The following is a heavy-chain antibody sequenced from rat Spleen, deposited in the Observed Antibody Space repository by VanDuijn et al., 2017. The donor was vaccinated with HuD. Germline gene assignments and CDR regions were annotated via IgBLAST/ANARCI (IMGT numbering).Heavy chain of an antibody. CDR1: GFSLTSYH. CDR3: ARHLREASGVMDV. V-gene: IGHV2-72*01. Sequence: VQLKESGPGLVQPSQTLSLTCTVSGFSLTSYHVHWVRQPPGKGLVWMGTIWAGGGTNYKSAVQSRLSISRDTSKSQIFLKMNRLQPEDTGTYYCARHLREASGVMDVWGQGASVTVSS. D-gene: IGHD4-3*01. J-gene: IGHJ4*01. CDR2: IWAGGGT.